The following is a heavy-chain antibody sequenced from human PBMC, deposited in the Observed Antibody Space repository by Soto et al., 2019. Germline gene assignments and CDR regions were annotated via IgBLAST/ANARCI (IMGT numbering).Heavy chain of an antibody. CDR1: GYTFTSYG. CDR3: AREFKDVVVPAAIWHCFDP. Sequence: ASVKVSCKASGYTFTSYGISWVRQAPGQGLEWMGWISAYNGNTNYAQKLQGRVTMTTDTSTSTAYMELRSLRSDDTAVDYCAREFKDVVVPAAIWHCFDPGGQETLVTVS. CDR2: ISAYNGNT. J-gene: IGHJ5*02. D-gene: IGHD2-2*02. V-gene: IGHV1-18*01.